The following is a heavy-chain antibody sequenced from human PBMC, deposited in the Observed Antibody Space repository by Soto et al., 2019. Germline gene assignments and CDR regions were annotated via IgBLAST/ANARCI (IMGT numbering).Heavy chain of an antibody. CDR2: IRSKAYGGTT. D-gene: IGHD3-3*01. V-gene: IGHV3-49*03. J-gene: IGHJ6*03. CDR3: TRDPITIFGVVSKRRAKDYYYMDV. CDR1: GFTFGDYA. Sequence: PGGSLRLSCTASGFTFGDYAMSWFRQAPGKGLEWVGFIRSKAYGGTTEYAASVKGRFTISRDDSKSIAYLQMNSLKTEDTAVYYCTRDPITIFGVVSKRRAKDYYYMDVWGKGTKVTVSS.